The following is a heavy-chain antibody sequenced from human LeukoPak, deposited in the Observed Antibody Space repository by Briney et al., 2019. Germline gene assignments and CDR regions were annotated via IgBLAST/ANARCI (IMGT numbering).Heavy chain of an antibody. J-gene: IGHJ4*02. V-gene: IGHV3-21*01. Sequence: GGSLRLSCAASGFTFSSYSMNWVRQAPGKGLECVSSISSSSSYIYYADSVKGRFTISRDNAKNSLYLQMNSLRAEDTAVYYCASETGYYDFWSGYSSGKFFDYWGQGTLVTVSS. CDR2: ISSSSSYI. D-gene: IGHD3-3*01. CDR3: ASETGYYDFWSGYSSGKFFDY. CDR1: GFTFSSYS.